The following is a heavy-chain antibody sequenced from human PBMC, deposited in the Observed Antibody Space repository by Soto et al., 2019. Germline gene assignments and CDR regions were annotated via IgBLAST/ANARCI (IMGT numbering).Heavy chain of an antibody. Sequence: GASVKVSCKASGYTFTSYGIGWVRQAPGQGLEWMGWISAYNGNTNYAQKLQGRVTMTTDTSTSTAYMELRSLRSDDTAVYYCARAASGSYPSYYGMDVSGQGTTVTVSS. D-gene: IGHD1-26*01. J-gene: IGHJ6*02. CDR2: ISAYNGNT. V-gene: IGHV1-18*01. CDR3: ARAASGSYPSYYGMDV. CDR1: GYTFTSYG.